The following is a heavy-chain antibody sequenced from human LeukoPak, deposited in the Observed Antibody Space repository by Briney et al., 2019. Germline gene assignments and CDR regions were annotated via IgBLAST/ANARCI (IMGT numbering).Heavy chain of an antibody. Sequence: SETLSLTCTVSGVSISSYYWSWIRQPPGKGLEWIGYIYYSGSTNYNPSLKSRVTISVDTSKNQFSLKLSSVTAADTAVYYCARLLLTGYSSGWYEDYWGQGTLVTVSS. CDR3: ARLLLTGYSSGWYEDY. V-gene: IGHV4-59*01. CDR1: GVSISSYY. CDR2: IYYSGST. J-gene: IGHJ4*02. D-gene: IGHD6-19*01.